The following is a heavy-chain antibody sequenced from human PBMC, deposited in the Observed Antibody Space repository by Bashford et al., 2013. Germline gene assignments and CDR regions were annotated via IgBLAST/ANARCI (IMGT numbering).Heavy chain of an antibody. J-gene: IGHJ4*02. Sequence: SVDPVPHLHCLWWXHQSFLLELDPAAPRRGLEWIGYISDSGSTNYNPSLKSRLTISIDTSKTHFSLTLSSVIAADTAVYYCARHGGDYSFDYWGQGALVTVSS. CDR3: ARHGGDYSFDY. D-gene: IGHD3-10*01. CDR1: WXHQSFL. V-gene: IGHV4-59*08. CDR2: ISDSGST.